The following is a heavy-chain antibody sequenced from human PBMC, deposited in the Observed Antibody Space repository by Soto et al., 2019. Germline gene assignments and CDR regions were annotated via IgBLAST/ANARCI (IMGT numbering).Heavy chain of an antibody. Sequence: TLSLTCTVYGDSMRTFYWSWIRQPPGKGLEWIGNIYYSGSTNYNPSHKSRVTMSVDMSRNQVSLKLSSVTAADTAVYYCTRVGGYYGDYPNFDYWGQGALVTVSS. CDR3: TRVGGYYGDYPNFDY. V-gene: IGHV4-59*01. CDR2: IYYSGST. D-gene: IGHD4-17*01. CDR1: GDSMRTFY. J-gene: IGHJ4*02.